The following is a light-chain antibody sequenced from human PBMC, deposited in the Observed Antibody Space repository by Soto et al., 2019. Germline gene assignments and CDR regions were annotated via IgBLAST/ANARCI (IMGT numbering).Light chain of an antibody. Sequence: DIQMPQSPSTLSASVGDRVTITCCASQSLRSWLAWYQQTPGKDPKALIYKAFLLESGVPSRFSGSGSGTEVTFTISSLQPDDLETDYFQQYKNYTWTFGQGTTVEIQ. J-gene: IGKJ1*01. CDR2: KAF. CDR3: QQYKNYTWT. CDR1: QSLRSW. V-gene: IGKV1-5*03.